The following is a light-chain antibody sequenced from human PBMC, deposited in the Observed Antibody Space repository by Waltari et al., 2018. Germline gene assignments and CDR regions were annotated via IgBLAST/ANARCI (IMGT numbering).Light chain of an antibody. J-gene: IGKJ4*01. Sequence: DIVMTQSPLSLPVTHGEPASISCRSSQSLLHSNGYNYLDWYMQKPGQSPQLLIYLGSNRSSGVPDRFSGSGSGTDFTLKISRGEAEDVGVYYCMRALQTPPVGGGTEVEI. CDR3: MRALQTPP. V-gene: IGKV2-28*01. CDR1: QSLLHSNGYNY. CDR2: LGS.